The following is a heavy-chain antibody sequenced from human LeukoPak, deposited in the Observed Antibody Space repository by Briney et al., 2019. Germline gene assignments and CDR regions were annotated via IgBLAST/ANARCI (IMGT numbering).Heavy chain of an antibody. Sequence: GGSLRLSCAASGFTVSFEYMSWVRQAPGKGLEWVSVIYSSGTAYYADSVKGRFTISRDNSKNTLYLQMNSLRAEDTAVYYCARDSGHVDTAMAYDYWGQGTLVTVSS. D-gene: IGHD5-18*01. J-gene: IGHJ4*02. CDR1: GFTVSFEY. V-gene: IGHV3-66*01. CDR2: IYSSGTA. CDR3: ARDSGHVDTAMAYDY.